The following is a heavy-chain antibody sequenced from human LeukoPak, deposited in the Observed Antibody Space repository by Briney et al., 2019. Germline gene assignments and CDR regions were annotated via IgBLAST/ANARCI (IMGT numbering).Heavy chain of an antibody. CDR1: GGSISSYY. Sequence: SETLSLTCTVSGGSISSYYWSWIRQPPGKGLEWIGYIYYSGSTNYNPSLKSRVTISVDTSKNQFSLKLSSVTAADTAVYYCARGYDSSGYYFDYWGQGTLVTVSS. CDR2: IYYSGST. D-gene: IGHD3-22*01. V-gene: IGHV4-59*08. J-gene: IGHJ4*02. CDR3: ARGYDSSGYYFDY.